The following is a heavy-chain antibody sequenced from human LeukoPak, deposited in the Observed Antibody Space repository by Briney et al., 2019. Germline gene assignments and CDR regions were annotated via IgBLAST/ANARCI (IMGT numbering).Heavy chain of an antibody. CDR3: AIHLFDPLSY. CDR1: GFTFSSYG. D-gene: IGHD3-9*01. Sequence: GGSLRLXCAASGFTFSSYGMHWVRQAPGKGLEWVAFIRYDGSNKYYADSVKGRFTISRDNSKNTLYLQMNSLRAEDTAVYYCAIHLFDPLSYWGQGTLVTVSS. J-gene: IGHJ4*02. V-gene: IGHV3-30*02. CDR2: IRYDGSNK.